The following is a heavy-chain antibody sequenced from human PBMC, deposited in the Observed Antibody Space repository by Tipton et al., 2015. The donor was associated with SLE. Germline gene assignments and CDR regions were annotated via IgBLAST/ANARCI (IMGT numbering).Heavy chain of an antibody. D-gene: IGHD6-19*01. V-gene: IGHV4-4*07. Sequence: TLSLTCTVSGGSINSYYWSWIRQPAGKGLEWIGRVYSSGSTNFNPSLKSRVTMSVDTSRNQFSLRLSSVAAADTAVYYCARDQSSGWSYSFDYWGQGTLVTVSS. CDR1: GGSINSYY. CDR2: VYSSGST. J-gene: IGHJ4*02. CDR3: ARDQSSGWSYSFDY.